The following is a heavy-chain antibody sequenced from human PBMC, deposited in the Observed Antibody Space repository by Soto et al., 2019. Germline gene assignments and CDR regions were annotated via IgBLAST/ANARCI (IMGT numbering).Heavy chain of an antibody. Sequence: GGSLRLSCAASGFTFSIYAMNWVRQAPGKGLEWVAFISFDGSKTYYADSVEGRFTISRDNSRNTVYLQMNNLRPGDAAVYHCANLLNVAAAGTPHYYGVDVWGQGTTVTVSS. CDR2: ISFDGSKT. V-gene: IGHV3-30-3*01. J-gene: IGHJ6*02. CDR3: ANLLNVAAAGTPHYYGVDV. CDR1: GFTFSIYA. D-gene: IGHD6-13*01.